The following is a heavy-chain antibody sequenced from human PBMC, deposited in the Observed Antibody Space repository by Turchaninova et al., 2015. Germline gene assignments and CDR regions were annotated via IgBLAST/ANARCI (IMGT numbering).Heavy chain of an antibody. Sequence: QVQLHESGPGLVKPSDTLSLTCPVSGVSISPYYWSLIRQPPGKGLEWIAYITYRGTAIYNLSLKSRVTISVDTSRNQVSLKLTSVTAADTAEYYCVRHSGGWSFDYWGQGTLVTVSS. V-gene: IGHV4-59*08. CDR3: VRHSGGWSFDY. D-gene: IGHD3-3*01. CDR2: ITYRGTA. CDR1: GVSISPYY. J-gene: IGHJ4*02.